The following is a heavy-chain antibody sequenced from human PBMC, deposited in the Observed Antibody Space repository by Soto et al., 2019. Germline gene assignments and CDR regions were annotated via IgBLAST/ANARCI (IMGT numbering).Heavy chain of an antibody. CDR1: GFTFSSYA. J-gene: IGHJ4*02. CDR3: AKSAARYSSGWPDDY. V-gene: IGHV3-23*01. CDR2: ISGSGGST. D-gene: IGHD6-19*01. Sequence: GGSLRLSCAASGFTFSSYAMSWVRQAPGKGLEWVSVISGSGGSTYYAESVKGRFTISRDNSKNTLYLQMNSLRAEDTAVYYCAKSAARYSSGWPDDYWGQGTLVTVSS.